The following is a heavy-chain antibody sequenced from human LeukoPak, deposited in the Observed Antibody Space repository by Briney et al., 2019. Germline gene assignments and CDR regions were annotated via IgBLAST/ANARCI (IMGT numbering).Heavy chain of an antibody. J-gene: IGHJ6*03. V-gene: IGHV1-46*01. Sequence: ASVKVSCKASGYTFTSYYMHWVRQAPGQGLEWMGIINPSGGSTSYAQKFQGRVTMTRDTSISTAYMELSRLRSDDTAVYYCARVASIYSNYDYYYYMDVWGKGTTVTVSS. CDR1: GYTFTSYY. CDR3: ARVASIYSNYDYYYYMDV. D-gene: IGHD4-11*01. CDR2: INPSGGST.